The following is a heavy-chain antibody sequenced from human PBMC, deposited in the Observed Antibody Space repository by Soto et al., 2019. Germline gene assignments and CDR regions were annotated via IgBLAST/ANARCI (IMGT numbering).Heavy chain of an antibody. CDR3: ARDPWAFDI. CDR1: VYNFTSYY. Sequence: ASVKVSCNASVYNFTSYYMHWVRQAPGQGLEWMGWINPNSGGTNYAQKFQGRVTMTRDTSISTAYMELSRLRSDDTAVYYCARDPWAFDIWGQGTMVTGSS. V-gene: IGHV1-2*02. J-gene: IGHJ3*02. CDR2: INPNSGGT.